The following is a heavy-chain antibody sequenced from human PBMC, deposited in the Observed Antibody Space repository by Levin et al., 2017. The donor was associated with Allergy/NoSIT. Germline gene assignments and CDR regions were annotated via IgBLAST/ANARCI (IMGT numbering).Heavy chain of an antibody. D-gene: IGHD4/OR15-4a*01. CDR3: ARSQMTAVPTGPRQKEEYWYLDL. V-gene: IGHV1-46*01. CDR2: INPDGGST. Sequence: GESLKISCKASGYRFSSFYMYWVRQAPGQGLEWMGIINPDGGSTTYAQNFQGRVAMTRDTSTTTVYMQLSSLRSEDTAVYYCARSQMTAVPTGPRQKEEYWYLDLWGRGTLVTVSS. J-gene: IGHJ2*01. CDR1: GYRFSSFY.